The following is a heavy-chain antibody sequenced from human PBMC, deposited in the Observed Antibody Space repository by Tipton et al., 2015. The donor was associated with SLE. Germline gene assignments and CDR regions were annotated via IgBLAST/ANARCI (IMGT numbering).Heavy chain of an antibody. Sequence: TLSLTCTVSGGSISTSDFYWGWIRQPPGKGLEWIGSIFYSGSTYYNPSLKSRVTISVDTSKNQFSLKLSSVTAADTAVYYCARRGVGAIYWYFDLWGRGTLVTVSS. CDR3: ARRGVGAIYWYFDL. CDR2: IFYSGST. V-gene: IGHV4-39*01. J-gene: IGHJ2*01. CDR1: GGSISTSDFY. D-gene: IGHD1-26*01.